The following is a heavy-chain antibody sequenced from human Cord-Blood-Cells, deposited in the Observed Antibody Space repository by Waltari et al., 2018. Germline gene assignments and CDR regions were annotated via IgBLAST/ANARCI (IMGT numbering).Heavy chain of an antibody. Sequence: GSTNYNPSLKSRVTISVDTSKNQFSLKLSSVTAADTALYYCARVSVNYYYDSSGYYFDYWGQGTLVTVSS. CDR3: ARVSVNYYYDSSGYYFDY. V-gene: IGHV4-59*01. D-gene: IGHD3-22*01. CDR2: GST. J-gene: IGHJ4*02.